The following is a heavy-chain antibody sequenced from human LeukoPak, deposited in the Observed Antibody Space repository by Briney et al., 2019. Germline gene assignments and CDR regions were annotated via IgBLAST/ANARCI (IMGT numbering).Heavy chain of an antibody. CDR3: ARHPSGYGGPRGGFDY. V-gene: IGHV4-34*01. J-gene: IGHJ4*02. Sequence: PSETLSLTCAVYGGSFSGYYWSWIRQPPGKGLEWIGEINHNGSTNYNPSLKSRVTISVDTSKNQFSLELSSVTAADTAVYYCARHPSGYGGPRGGFDYWGQGTLVTVSS. CDR1: GGSFSGYY. D-gene: IGHD4-23*01. CDR2: INHNGST.